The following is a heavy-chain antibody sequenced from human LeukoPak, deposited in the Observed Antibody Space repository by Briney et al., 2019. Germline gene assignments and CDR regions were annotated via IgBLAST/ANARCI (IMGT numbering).Heavy chain of an antibody. Sequence: HSQTLSLTCAIAGDSVSVNSDVWNWIRQSPSRGLEWLGRTYYKSKWYNDYAVSVKSRITISPDTSKNQFSLQLNSVTPEDTAVYYCARDADWGYDAFDIWGQGTMVTVSS. CDR2: TYYKSKWYN. CDR3: ARDADWGYDAFDI. V-gene: IGHV6-1*01. CDR1: GDSVSVNSDV. D-gene: IGHD7-27*01. J-gene: IGHJ3*02.